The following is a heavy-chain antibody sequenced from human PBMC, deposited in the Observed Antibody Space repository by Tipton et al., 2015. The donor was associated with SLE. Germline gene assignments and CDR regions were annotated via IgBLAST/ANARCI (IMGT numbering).Heavy chain of an antibody. CDR2: ISSSGSTI. V-gene: IGHV3-11*01. CDR1: GFTFSDYY. Sequence: SLRLSCAASGFTFSDYYMSWIRQAPGKGLEWVSYISSSGSTIYYADSVKGRFTISRDNSKNTLFLQMNSLRPEDTATYYCARDGAYSSSDYWGQGTLVTVSS. CDR3: ARDGAYSSSDY. J-gene: IGHJ4*02. D-gene: IGHD6-19*01.